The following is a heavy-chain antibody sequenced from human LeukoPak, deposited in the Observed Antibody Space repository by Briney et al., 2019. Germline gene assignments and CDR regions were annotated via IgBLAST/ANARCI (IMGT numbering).Heavy chain of an antibody. CDR3: ARKGSSSNRIYYYYYMDV. V-gene: IGHV3-48*04. J-gene: IGHJ6*03. CDR2: ISSSGSTI. CDR1: GFIFSSYA. Sequence: PGGSLRLSCAASGFIFSSYAMSWVRQAPGKGLEWVSYISSSGSTIYYADSVKGRFTISRDNAKNSLYLQMNSLRAEDTAVYYCARKGSSSNRIYYYYYMDVWGKGTTVTVSS. D-gene: IGHD6-6*01.